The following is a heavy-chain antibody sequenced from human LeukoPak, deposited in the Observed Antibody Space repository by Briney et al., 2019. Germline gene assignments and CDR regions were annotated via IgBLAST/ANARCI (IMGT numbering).Heavy chain of an antibody. D-gene: IGHD1-26*01. J-gene: IGHJ4*02. V-gene: IGHV3-15*01. CDR2: IKSKTDGGTT. CDR3: TTDWLVGAPYFDY. Sequence: GGSLRLSCAASGFTFSSHAMSWVRQAPGKGLEWVGRIKSKTDGGTTDYAAPAKGRFTISRDDSKNTLYLQMNSLKTEDTAVYYCTTDWLVGAPYFDYWGQGTLVTVSS. CDR1: GFTFSSHA.